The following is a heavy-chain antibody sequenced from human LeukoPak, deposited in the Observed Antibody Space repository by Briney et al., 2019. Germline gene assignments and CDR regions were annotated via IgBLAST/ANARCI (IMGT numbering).Heavy chain of an antibody. J-gene: IGHJ4*02. D-gene: IGHD3-9*01. CDR1: GFTFDDYA. V-gene: IGHV3-43*02. CDR2: ISGDGGST. CDR3: AKDMKGPRNFGWKHDY. Sequence: GGSLRLSCAASGFTFDDYAMHWVRQAPGKGLEWVSLISGDGGSTYYADSVKGRFTISRDNSKNSLYLQMNSLRTEDTALYYCAKDMKGPRNFGWKHDYWGQGTLVTVSS.